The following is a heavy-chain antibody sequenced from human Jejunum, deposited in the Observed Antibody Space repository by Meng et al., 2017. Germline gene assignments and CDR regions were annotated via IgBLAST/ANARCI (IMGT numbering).Heavy chain of an antibody. Sequence: QVQLHESVPGRVKPSRTLSPTCAVSGGYINKENWWSWVRQSPERGLEWIGVIYNGGNNNYNPSLNRRVTMSVDESTNQMSLKLTSVTAADTAVYYCVRGEFAMLARFDFWGQGSLVTVSS. CDR2: IYNGGNN. D-gene: IGHD2-2*01. J-gene: IGHJ4*02. V-gene: IGHV4-4*02. CDR3: VRGEFAMLARFDF. CDR1: GGYINKENW.